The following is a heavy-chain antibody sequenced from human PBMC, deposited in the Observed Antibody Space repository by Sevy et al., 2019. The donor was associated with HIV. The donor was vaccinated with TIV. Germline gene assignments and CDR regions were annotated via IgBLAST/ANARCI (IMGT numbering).Heavy chain of an antibody. CDR3: ARGGSGSYYFDY. CDR2: TRNKANSYTT. V-gene: IGHV3-72*01. CDR1: GFTFSDHY. Sequence: GSLRLSCAASGFTFSDHYMDWVRQAPGKGLEWVGRTRNKANSYTTEYAASVKGRFTISRDDSKNSLYLQMNSLKTGDTAVYYCARGGSGSYYFDYWGQGTLVTVSS. J-gene: IGHJ4*02. D-gene: IGHD3-10*01.